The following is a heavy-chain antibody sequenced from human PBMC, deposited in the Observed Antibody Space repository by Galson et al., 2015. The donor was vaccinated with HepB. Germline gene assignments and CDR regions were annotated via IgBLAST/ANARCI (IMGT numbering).Heavy chain of an antibody. V-gene: IGHV3-11*06. CDR3: ARGLESDFWTGYYYQGAAFDY. Sequence: SLRLSCAASGFTFSDYYMSWIRQAPGKGLEWVSYISPSTIYTNYADSVRGRFTISRDIANNSLFLQMNSLRAEDTAVYYCARGLESDFWTGYYYQGAAFDYWGLGTLVTVSP. J-gene: IGHJ4*02. D-gene: IGHD3/OR15-3a*01. CDR2: ISPSTIYT. CDR1: GFTFSDYY.